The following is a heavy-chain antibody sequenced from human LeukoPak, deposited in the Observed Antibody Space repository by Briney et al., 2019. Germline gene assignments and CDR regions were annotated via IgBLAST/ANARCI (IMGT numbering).Heavy chain of an antibody. D-gene: IGHD3-22*01. J-gene: IGHJ4*02. CDR2: INTYNGNT. CDR1: GYTFTSYG. CDR3: AGDARYYYDSSGYYAWGEADY. Sequence: ASLKVSRKASGYTFTSYGISWVRQAPGQGLEWMGWINTYNGNTHYAHKLQSRVTTTTDTSTSTAYMELRSLRSDVTAVYYCAGDARYYYDSSGYYAWGEADYWGQGTLVTVSS. V-gene: IGHV1-18*01.